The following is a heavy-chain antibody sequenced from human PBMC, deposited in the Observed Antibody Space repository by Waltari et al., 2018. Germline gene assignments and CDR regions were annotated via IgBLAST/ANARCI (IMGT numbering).Heavy chain of an antibody. CDR3: ARAKGYGSGSYYYS. D-gene: IGHD3-10*01. V-gene: IGHV4-34*01. Sequence: QVQLQQWGAGLLKPSETLSLTCAVYGGSFRGYYWSWIRKPPGKGLEWIGEINHSGSTNCNPSLKSRVTISVDTSKNQFSLKLNSVTAADTAVYYCARAKGYGSGSYYYSWGQGTLVTVSS. J-gene: IGHJ4*02. CDR1: GGSFRGYY. CDR2: INHSGST.